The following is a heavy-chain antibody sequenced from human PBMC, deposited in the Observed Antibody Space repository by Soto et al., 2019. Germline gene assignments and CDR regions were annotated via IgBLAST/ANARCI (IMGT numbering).Heavy chain of an antibody. Sequence: QITLKESGPTLVKPTQTLTLTCTFSGFSLSTSGVGVGWIRQPPGKALEWLALIYWDDDKRYSPSLKSSLTITQDPSKNQVVLTMPNMDPVDTATYYCAHIQSYGSGSPTGYYSYYMDVWGKGTTVTVSS. D-gene: IGHD3-10*01. J-gene: IGHJ6*03. V-gene: IGHV2-5*02. CDR1: GFSLSTSGVG. CDR2: IYWDDDK. CDR3: AHIQSYGSGSPTGYYSYYMDV.